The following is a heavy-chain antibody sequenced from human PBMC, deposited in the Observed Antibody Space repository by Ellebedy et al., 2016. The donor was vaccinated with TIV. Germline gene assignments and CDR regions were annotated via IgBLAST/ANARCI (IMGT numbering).Heavy chain of an antibody. CDR2: NNAGNGNT. D-gene: IGHD3-9*01. CDR1: GYTFTHNA. CDR3: ARGYDILTGYHLSFFDY. J-gene: IGHJ4*02. V-gene: IGHV1-3*01. Sequence: AASVKVSCKASGYTFTHNAIHWVRQAPAQRLEWMGSNNAGNGNTKYSQKFQGRVTITRDTSASTAYMELSSLRSEDTAVYYSARGYDILTGYHLSFFDYWGPGTLVTVSS.